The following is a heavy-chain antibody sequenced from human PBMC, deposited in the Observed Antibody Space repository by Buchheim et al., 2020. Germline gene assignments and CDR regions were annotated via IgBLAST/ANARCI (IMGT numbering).Heavy chain of an antibody. J-gene: IGHJ4*02. CDR1: GFTFSSYG. CDR3: AKDHDYYGSGPSPYYFDY. Sequence: QVQLVESGGGVVQPGRSLRLSCAASGFTFSSYGMHWVRQAPGKGLKWVAVISYDGSNKYYADSVKGRFTISRDNSKNTLYLQMNSLRAEDTAVYYCAKDHDYYGSGPSPYYFDYWGQGTL. V-gene: IGHV3-30*18. D-gene: IGHD3-10*01. CDR2: ISYDGSNK.